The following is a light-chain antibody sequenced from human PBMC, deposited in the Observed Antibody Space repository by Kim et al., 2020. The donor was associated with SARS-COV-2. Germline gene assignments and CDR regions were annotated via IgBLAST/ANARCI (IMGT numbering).Light chain of an antibody. J-gene: IGKJ1*01. CDR1: QDISNF. Sequence: SASVGDRVTITCLASQDISNFLVWFQQKPGQVPKRLIYAASNLESGVPARFSGSGSATEFTLTITSLHPEDFATYYCLQYDTHPRTFGQGTKVEI. CDR2: AAS. CDR3: LQYDTHPRT. V-gene: IGKV1-17*03.